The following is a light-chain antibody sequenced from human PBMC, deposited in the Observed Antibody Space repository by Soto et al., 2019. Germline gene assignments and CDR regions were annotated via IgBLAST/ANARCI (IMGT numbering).Light chain of an antibody. V-gene: IGLV2-8*01. CDR3: SSYAGSNNFEV. Sequence: SALPQPPSASGSPGQSVTISCTGTSSDVGGYNYVSWYQQHPGKAPKLMIYEVSKRPSGVPDRFSGSKSGNTASLTVSGLQAEDEADYYCSSYAGSNNFEVFGTGTKVTVL. CDR1: SSDVGGYNY. J-gene: IGLJ1*01. CDR2: EVS.